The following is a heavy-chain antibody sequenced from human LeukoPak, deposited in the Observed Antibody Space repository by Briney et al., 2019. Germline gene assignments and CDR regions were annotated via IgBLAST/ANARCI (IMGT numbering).Heavy chain of an antibody. J-gene: IGHJ4*02. V-gene: IGHV4-59*08. D-gene: IGHD6-6*01. CDR1: GGPISSYY. CDR2: IYYSGST. Sequence: SETLSLTCTVSGGPISSYYWSWIRQPPGKGLEWIGHIYYSGSTNYNPSLKSRVTISVDTSKNQFSLKLSSVTAADTAVYYCARHFRPARRGFDYWGQGTLVTVSS. CDR3: ARHFRPARRGFDY.